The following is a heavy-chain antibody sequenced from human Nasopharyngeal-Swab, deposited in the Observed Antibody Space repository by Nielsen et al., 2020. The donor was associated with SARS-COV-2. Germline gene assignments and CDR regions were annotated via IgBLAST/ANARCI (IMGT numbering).Heavy chain of an antibody. D-gene: IGHD3-10*01. V-gene: IGHV4-39*07. CDR3: ARTHVSYYRNWFDP. Sequence: WIRQPPGKGLEWIGCIYYSGSTYYNPSLKSRVTISVDTSKNQFSLKLNSVTAADTALYYCARTHVSYYRNWFDPWGQGTLVTVSS. J-gene: IGHJ5*02. CDR2: IYYSGST.